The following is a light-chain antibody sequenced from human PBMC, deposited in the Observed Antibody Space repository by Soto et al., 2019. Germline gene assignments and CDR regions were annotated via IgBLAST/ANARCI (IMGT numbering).Light chain of an antibody. J-gene: IGKJ1*01. CDR3: QQYNNWWT. CDR2: GAS. CDR1: QSVSSS. Sequence: EILITRSPATLSVSPGERATLSCRATQSVSSSLAWYQQKPGQAPRLLIYGASTRATGIPARFSGSGSGTEFTLTINSLQSEDFAVYYCQQYNNWWTFGQGTKVDIK. V-gene: IGKV3-15*01.